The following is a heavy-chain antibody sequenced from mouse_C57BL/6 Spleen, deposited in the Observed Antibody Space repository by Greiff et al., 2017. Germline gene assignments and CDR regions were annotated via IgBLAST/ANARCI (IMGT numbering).Heavy chain of an antibody. CDR2: IYPGDGDT. D-gene: IGHD2-4*01. Sequence: VQLQQSGPELVKPGASVKFSCKASGYAFSSSWMNWVKQRPGKGLEWIGRIYPGDGDTNYNGKFKGKATLTADKSSSTAYMQLSSLTSEDSAVYFCARPYDYDGYAMDYWGQGTSVTVSS. CDR1: GYAFSSSW. V-gene: IGHV1-82*01. J-gene: IGHJ4*01. CDR3: ARPYDYDGYAMDY.